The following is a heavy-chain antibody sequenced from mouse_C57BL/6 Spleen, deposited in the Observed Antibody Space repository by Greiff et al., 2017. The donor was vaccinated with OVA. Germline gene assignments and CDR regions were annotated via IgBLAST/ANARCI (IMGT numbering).Heavy chain of an antibody. V-gene: IGHV1-80*01. D-gene: IGHD2-1*01. Sequence: VQLVESGAELVKPGASVKISCKASGYAFSSYWMNWVKQRPGKGLEWIGQIYPGDGDTNYNGKFKGKATLTADKSSSTAYMQLSSLTSEDSAVYFCARDYGNYRDYYAMDYWGQGTSVTVSS. CDR2: IYPGDGDT. CDR1: GYAFSSYW. J-gene: IGHJ4*01. CDR3: ARDYGNYRDYYAMDY.